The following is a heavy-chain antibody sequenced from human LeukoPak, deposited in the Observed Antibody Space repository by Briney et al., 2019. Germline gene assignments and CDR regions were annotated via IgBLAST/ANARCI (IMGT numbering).Heavy chain of an antibody. CDR2: INWNGGST. J-gene: IGHJ4*02. V-gene: IGHV3-20*04. Sequence: PGGPLRLSCAASGFTFEDYGMSWVRQAPGKGLEWVSGINWNGGSTGYADSVKGRFTISRDNAKNSLYLQMNSLRAEDTALYYCARANYPAGKGPFDYWGQGTLVTVSS. CDR1: GFTFEDYG. D-gene: IGHD6-19*01. CDR3: ARANYPAGKGPFDY.